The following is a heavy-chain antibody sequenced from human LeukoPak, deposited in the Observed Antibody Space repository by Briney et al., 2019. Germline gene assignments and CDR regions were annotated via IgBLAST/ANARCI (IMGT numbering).Heavy chain of an antibody. CDR1: GFTFSIYA. Sequence: PGGSLRLSCAASGFTFSIYAMSWVRQAPGKGLEWVSSTSSGGDYTYYAGSVKGRFTISRDNSKNTLYLQMNSLRAEDTATYHCAKDRPNYYESNGHYYRRDGDSWGQGTLVTVSS. D-gene: IGHD3-22*01. V-gene: IGHV3-23*01. CDR2: TSSGGDYT. CDR3: AKDRPNYYESNGHYYRRDGDS. J-gene: IGHJ5*01.